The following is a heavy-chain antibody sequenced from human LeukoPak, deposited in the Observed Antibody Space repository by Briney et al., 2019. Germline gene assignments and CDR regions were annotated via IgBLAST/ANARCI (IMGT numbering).Heavy chain of an antibody. D-gene: IGHD3-10*01. J-gene: IGHJ5*02. CDR1: GFTFDEYA. CDR3: ARRYYSRTDLNGLKFDP. V-gene: IGHV3-9*01. CDR2: ISYGSDTI. Sequence: QPGRSLRLSCAASGFTFDEYAMHWVRQAPGKGLEWVSGISYGSDTIGYVDSVKGRFTISRDNAKNSLYLQMNSLRTDDTALYYCARRYYSRTDLNGLKFDPWGQGTLVTVSS.